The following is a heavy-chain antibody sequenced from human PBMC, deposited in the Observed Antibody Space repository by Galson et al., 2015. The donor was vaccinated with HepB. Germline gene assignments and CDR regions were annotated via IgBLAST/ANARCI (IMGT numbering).Heavy chain of an antibody. D-gene: IGHD6-19*01. V-gene: IGHV3-30*18. CDR2: ISYDGNEK. CDR1: GFTFSSYG. Sequence: SLRLSCAASGFTFSSYGMHWVRQAPGKGLEWLAIISYDGNEKYYADSVEGRFTVSRDNSGDTLFLVMKNLRTDDTAVYYCAKDRWTRRIALCGTDYWGRGTLVTVSS. CDR3: AKDRWTRRIALCGTDY. J-gene: IGHJ4*02.